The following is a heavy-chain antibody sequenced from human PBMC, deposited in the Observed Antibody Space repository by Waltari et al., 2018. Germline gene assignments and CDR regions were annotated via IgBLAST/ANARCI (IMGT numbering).Heavy chain of an antibody. CDR2: ISGSGTKT. D-gene: IGHD2-2*01. Sequence: EVQLLESGGGAVEPGGARRPACAASNFTFNPPPRSWFRQAPGKGLEWISSISGSGTKTHYAEMVKGRFSISRDNSKNTLYLQINSLRVEDTAVYYCAKEADIVVATGRLFDALDMWGQGTTVNVSS. V-gene: IGHV3-23*01. CDR3: AKEADIVVATGRLFDALDM. CDR1: NFTFNPPP. J-gene: IGHJ3*02.